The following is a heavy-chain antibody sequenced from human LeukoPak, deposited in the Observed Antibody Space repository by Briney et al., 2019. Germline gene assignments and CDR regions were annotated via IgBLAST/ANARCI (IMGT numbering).Heavy chain of an antibody. V-gene: IGHV4-38-2*02. Sequence: SETLSLTCTVSGYSISSGYYWGWIRQPPGKGLEWIGSIYHSGSTYYNPSLKSRVTISVDTSKNQFSLKLSSVTAADTAVYYCARRFRLRLGELSLVGVFDYWGQGTLVTVSS. CDR3: ARRFRLRLGELSLVGVFDY. J-gene: IGHJ4*02. D-gene: IGHD3-16*02. CDR2: IYHSGST. CDR1: GYSISSGYY.